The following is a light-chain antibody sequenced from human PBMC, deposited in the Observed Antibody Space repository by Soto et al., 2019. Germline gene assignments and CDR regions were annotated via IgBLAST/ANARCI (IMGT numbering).Light chain of an antibody. CDR3: PQSYSTPRT. J-gene: IGKJ1*01. Sequence: DIQMTQSPSSLSASVGDRVTITCRASQSISSYLNWYQQKPGKAPTLLIYDASSLQSGVPSRFSGSGSGTDFTLTISSLQPEDFATYYCPQSYSTPRTFGQGTKVEIK. CDR1: QSISSY. CDR2: DAS. V-gene: IGKV1-39*01.